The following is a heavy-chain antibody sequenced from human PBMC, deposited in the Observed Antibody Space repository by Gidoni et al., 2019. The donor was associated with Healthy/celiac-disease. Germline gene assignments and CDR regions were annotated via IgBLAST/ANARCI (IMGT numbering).Heavy chain of an antibody. V-gene: IGHV3-64D*06. D-gene: IGHD3-16*02. Sequence: EVQLVESGGGLVQPGGSLRLSCSASGFTFSSYAMHWVRQAPGKGLEYVSAISSNGGSTYYADSVKGRFTISRDNSKNTLYLQMSSLRAEDTAVYYCVKELMITFGGVIVMGYWGQGTLVTVSS. J-gene: IGHJ4*02. CDR3: VKELMITFGGVIVMGY. CDR2: ISSNGGST. CDR1: GFTFSSYA.